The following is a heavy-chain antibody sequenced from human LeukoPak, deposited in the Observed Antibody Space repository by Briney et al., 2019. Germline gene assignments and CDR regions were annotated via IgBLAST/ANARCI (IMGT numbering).Heavy chain of an antibody. CDR1: GFTFSSSA. V-gene: IGHV3-23*01. CDR3: AKDLAFWSGYYIRYFQH. Sequence: GGSLRLSCAASGFTFSSSAMSWVRQAPGKGLEWVSAISGSGGSTYYADSVKGRFTISRDNSKNTLYLQMNSLRAEDTAVYYCAKDLAFWSGYYIRYFQHWGQGTLVTVSS. D-gene: IGHD3-3*01. CDR2: ISGSGGST. J-gene: IGHJ1*01.